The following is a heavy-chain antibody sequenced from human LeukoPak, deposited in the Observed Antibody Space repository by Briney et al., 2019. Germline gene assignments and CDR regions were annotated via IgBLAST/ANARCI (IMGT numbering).Heavy chain of an antibody. Sequence: SETLSLTCAVYGGSFSGYYWSWIRQPPGKGLEWIGEINHSGSTNYNPSLKSRVTISVDTSKNQFSLKLSSVTAADTAVYYCARARPPVTRESYYYYGMDVWGQGTTVTVSS. CDR2: INHSGST. J-gene: IGHJ6*02. D-gene: IGHD4-4*01. CDR3: ARARPPVTRESYYYYGMDV. V-gene: IGHV4-34*01. CDR1: GGSFSGYY.